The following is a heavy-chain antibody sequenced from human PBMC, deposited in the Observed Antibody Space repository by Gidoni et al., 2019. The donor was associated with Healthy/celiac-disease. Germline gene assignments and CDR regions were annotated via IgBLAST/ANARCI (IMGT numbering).Heavy chain of an antibody. Sequence: QVQLVQYGAEVKKPGASVKVSCKASGYTFTGYYMHWVRQAPGQGLEWMGWINPNSGGTNYAQKFQGRVTMTRDTSISTAYMELSRLRSDDTAVYYCARVDYYDSSGYYRFYYGMDVWGQGTTVTVSS. J-gene: IGHJ6*02. CDR1: GYTFTGYY. D-gene: IGHD3-22*01. CDR2: INPNSGGT. CDR3: ARVDYYDSSGYYRFYYGMDV. V-gene: IGHV1-2*02.